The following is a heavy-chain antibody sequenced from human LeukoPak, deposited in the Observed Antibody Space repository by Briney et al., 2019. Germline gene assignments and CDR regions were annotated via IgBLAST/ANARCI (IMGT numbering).Heavy chain of an antibody. Sequence: GGSLRLSCAASGFTFSSYAMSWVRQAPGKGLEWVSAISGSGGSTYYADSVKGRFTISRDNSKNTLYLQMNSLRAEDTAVYYCAKDLLRSEYCGGDCKFDYWGQGTLVTVSS. J-gene: IGHJ4*02. CDR3: AKDLLRSEYCGGDCKFDY. D-gene: IGHD2-21*02. V-gene: IGHV3-23*01. CDR1: GFTFSSYA. CDR2: ISGSGGST.